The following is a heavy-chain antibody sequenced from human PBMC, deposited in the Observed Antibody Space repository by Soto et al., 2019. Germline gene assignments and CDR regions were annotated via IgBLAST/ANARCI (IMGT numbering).Heavy chain of an antibody. CDR3: AREGASGFGMDV. CDR2: VVYSGTT. Sequence: TLSLTCTVSGGSISSGDYNWSWIRQPPGKGLECVGYVVYSGTTNYNPSLKSRLSILVDTSKNLFSLRLSSVTAADTAVYYCAREGASGFGMDVWGQGPTVTVSS. CDR1: GGSISSGDYN. D-gene: IGHD1-26*01. V-gene: IGHV4-30-4*01. J-gene: IGHJ6*02.